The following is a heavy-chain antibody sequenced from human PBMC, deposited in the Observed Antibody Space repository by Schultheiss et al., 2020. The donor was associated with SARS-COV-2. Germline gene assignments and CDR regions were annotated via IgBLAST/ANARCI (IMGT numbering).Heavy chain of an antibody. CDR1: GGSISSYY. D-gene: IGHD4-17*01. J-gene: IGHJ4*02. CDR2: IYTSGST. V-gene: IGHV4-4*07. Sequence: SETLSLTCTVSGGSISSYYWSWIRQPAGKGLEWIGRIYTSGSTNYNPSLKRRVTISVDTSKNQFSLKLSSVTAADTAVYYCARVTSSTVTTDYWGQGTLVTVST. CDR3: ARVTSSTVTTDY.